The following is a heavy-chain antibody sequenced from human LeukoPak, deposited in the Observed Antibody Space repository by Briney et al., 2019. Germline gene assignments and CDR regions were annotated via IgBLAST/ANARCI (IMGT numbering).Heavy chain of an antibody. Sequence: SETLSLTCTVSDGSISSYYWSWIRQPAGKGLEWIGRFYSGSTNYNPSLKSRVTMSVDTSKNQFSLKLSSVTAADTAVYYCARDSRIMGAPGAFDYWGQGTLVTVSS. CDR3: ARDSRIMGAPGAFDY. D-gene: IGHD1-26*01. CDR2: FYSGST. CDR1: DGSISSYY. V-gene: IGHV4-4*07. J-gene: IGHJ4*02.